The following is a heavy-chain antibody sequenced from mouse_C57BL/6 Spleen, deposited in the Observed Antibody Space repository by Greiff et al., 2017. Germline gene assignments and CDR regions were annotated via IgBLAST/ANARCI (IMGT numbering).Heavy chain of an antibody. Sequence: QVQLQQPGAELVKPGASVKLSCKASGYTFTSYWMQWVKQRPGQGLEWIGEIDPADSYTNYNQKFKGKATLTVDTSSSTAYMQLSSLTSEDSAVYCCVTWYSNYVGYFDGWGTGTTVTVAS. V-gene: IGHV1-50*01. D-gene: IGHD2-5*01. CDR3: VTWYSNYVGYFDG. J-gene: IGHJ1*03. CDR2: IDPADSYT. CDR1: GYTFTSYW.